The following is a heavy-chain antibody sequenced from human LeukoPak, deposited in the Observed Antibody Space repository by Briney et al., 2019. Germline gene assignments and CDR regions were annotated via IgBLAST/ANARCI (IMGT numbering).Heavy chain of an antibody. Sequence: PSETLSLTCTVSGGSISSYYRSWIRQPPGKGLEWIGYIYYSGSTNYNPSLKSRVTMSVDTSKNQFSLKLSSVTAADTAVYYCARDPGPGAFDFWGQGTMVTVSS. CDR3: ARDPGPGAFDF. V-gene: IGHV4-59*12. CDR2: IYYSGST. J-gene: IGHJ3*01. CDR1: GGSISSYY.